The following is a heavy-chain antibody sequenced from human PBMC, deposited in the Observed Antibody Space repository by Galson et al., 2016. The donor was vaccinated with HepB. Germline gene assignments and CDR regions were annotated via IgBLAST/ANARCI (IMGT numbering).Heavy chain of an antibody. Sequence: SLRLSCAASGFTFSSYAMSWVRQAPGKGLEWVSAISGSGGSTYYADSVKGRFTISRDNSKNTLYLPMNSLRAEDTAVYYCARAPPGGPSPLDFWGQGTMVTVSS. CDR3: ARAPPGGPSPLDF. J-gene: IGHJ3*01. V-gene: IGHV3-23*01. CDR2: ISGSGGST. D-gene: IGHD3-9*01. CDR1: GFTFSSYA.